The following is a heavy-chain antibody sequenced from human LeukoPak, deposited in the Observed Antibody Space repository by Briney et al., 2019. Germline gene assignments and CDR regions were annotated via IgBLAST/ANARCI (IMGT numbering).Heavy chain of an antibody. CDR1: GGSISSGGYY. Sequence: PSETLSLTCTVSGGSISSGGYYWSWIRQPPGKGLEWIGYIYTSGSTNYNPSLKSRVTISVDTSKNQFSLKLSSVTAADTAVYYCARRVGLRGPVSGFDPWGQGTLVTVSS. J-gene: IGHJ5*02. V-gene: IGHV4-61*08. CDR2: IYTSGST. CDR3: ARRVGLRGPVSGFDP. D-gene: IGHD3-10*01.